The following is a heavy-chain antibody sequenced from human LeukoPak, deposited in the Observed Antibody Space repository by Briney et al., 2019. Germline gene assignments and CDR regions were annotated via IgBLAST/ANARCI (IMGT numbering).Heavy chain of an antibody. V-gene: IGHV1-69*02. J-gene: IGHJ6*02. CDR1: GGTFSSHT. CDR2: IIPLFGIV. Sequence: GSSVEVSCKASGGTFSSHTISWERQAPEQGLEWMGRIIPLFGIVNYAEKFQDRVTITADKSTSTAYMEVSSLRSEDTAVYYCARIPSGDVDTAMVMYYHYGMDVWGQGTTVTVFS. D-gene: IGHD5-18*01. CDR3: ARIPSGDVDTAMVMYYHYGMDV.